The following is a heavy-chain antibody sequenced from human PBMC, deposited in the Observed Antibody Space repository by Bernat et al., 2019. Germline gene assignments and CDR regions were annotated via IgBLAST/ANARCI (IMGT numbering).Heavy chain of an antibody. J-gene: IGHJ4*02. V-gene: IGHV3-23*01. CDR2: IGASGGVT. D-gene: IGHD6-13*01. CDR3: ARSNPADY. Sequence: EVQLLDSGGGLVQPGGSLRLSCVASGLTFNRHAMTWVRQAPGKGLEWVSTIGASGGVTYYADSVKGRFTISRDNSKNTVSLQMNSLRAEDTAIYYCARSNPADYWGRGTLVTVSS. CDR1: GLTFNRHA.